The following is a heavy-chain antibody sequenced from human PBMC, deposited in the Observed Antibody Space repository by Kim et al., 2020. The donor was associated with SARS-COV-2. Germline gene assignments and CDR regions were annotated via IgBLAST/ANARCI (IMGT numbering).Heavy chain of an antibody. D-gene: IGHD3-10*01. V-gene: IGHV4-31*03. CDR2: IYHSGST. CDR1: GDSIRSGSYY. Sequence: SETLSLTCTVSGDSIRSGSYYWTWFRQHPGKGLEWIGYIYHSGSTYYNPSLKSRVHISVDTSKNQFSLKLSSVTAADTAVYYCASLDYGSGNYRYGMDVWGQGTTVIVSS. CDR3: ASLDYGSGNYRYGMDV. J-gene: IGHJ6*02.